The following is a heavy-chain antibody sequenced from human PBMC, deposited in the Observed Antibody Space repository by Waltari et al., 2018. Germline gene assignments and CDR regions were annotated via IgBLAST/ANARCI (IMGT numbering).Heavy chain of an antibody. CDR3: ARMWDYYDSSGTHAFDI. D-gene: IGHD3-22*01. V-gene: IGHV4-4*02. J-gene: IGHJ3*02. CDR2: IYHSGST. Sequence: QVQLQESGPGLVKPSGTLSLTCAVSGGSISSSNWWSWVRQPPGKGLEWIGEIYHSGSTNDNPSLKSRVTISVDKSKNQFSLKLSSVTAADTAVYYCARMWDYYDSSGTHAFDIWGQGTMVTVSS. CDR1: GGSISSSNW.